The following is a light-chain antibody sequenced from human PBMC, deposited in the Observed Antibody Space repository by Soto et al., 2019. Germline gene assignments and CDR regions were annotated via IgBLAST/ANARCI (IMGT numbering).Light chain of an antibody. J-gene: IGLJ3*02. Sequence: QSVLTQPPSASGTPGQWVTISCSGSGSNIGSNTVNWYQQLPGTAPKLLIYSNNQRPSGVPGRFSGSKSGTSASLTISGLQSEDEADYYYATWDDTLNGWVFGGGTKLTVL. CDR3: ATWDDTLNGWV. CDR2: SNN. V-gene: IGLV1-44*01. CDR1: GSNIGSNT.